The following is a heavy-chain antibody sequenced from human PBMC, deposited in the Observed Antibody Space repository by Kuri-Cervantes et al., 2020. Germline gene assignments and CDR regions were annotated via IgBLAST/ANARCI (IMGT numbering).Heavy chain of an antibody. D-gene: IGHD3-3*01. Sequence: ASVKVSCKVSGYTLTELSMHWVRQAPGKGLEWMGGFDPEDGETIYAQKFQGRVTMTEDTSTDTAYMELRSLRSDDTAVYYCARDFEPSSRFLEWLSSDYYGMDAWGQGTTVTVSS. V-gene: IGHV1-24*01. J-gene: IGHJ6*02. CDR2: FDPEDGET. CDR1: GYTLTELS. CDR3: ARDFEPSSRFLEWLSSDYYGMDA.